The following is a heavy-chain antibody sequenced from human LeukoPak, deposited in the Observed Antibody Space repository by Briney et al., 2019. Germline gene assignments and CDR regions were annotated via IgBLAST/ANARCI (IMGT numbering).Heavy chain of an antibody. CDR3: ARAIAARVYDAFDI. CDR2: ISSSSSYI. D-gene: IGHD6-6*01. Sequence: PGGSLRLSCAASGFTFGSYSMNWVRQAPGKGLEWVSSISSSSSYIYYADSVKGRFTISRDNAKNSLYLQMNSLRAEDTAVYYCARAIAARVYDAFDIWGQGTMVTVSS. V-gene: IGHV3-21*01. CDR1: GFTFGSYS. J-gene: IGHJ3*02.